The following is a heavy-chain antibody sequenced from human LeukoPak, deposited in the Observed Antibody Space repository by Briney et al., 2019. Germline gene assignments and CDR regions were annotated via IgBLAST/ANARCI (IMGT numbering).Heavy chain of an antibody. CDR2: IYYSGST. Sequence: SETLSLTCSVSDGSINSYYWNWIRRPPGKGLEWIGYIYYSGSTNYNPSLKSRVTISVDTSKNQFSLKLSSVTAADTAVYYCAREVRGYSYGFDYWGQGTLVTVSS. CDR3: AREVRGYSYGFDY. CDR1: DGSINSYY. J-gene: IGHJ4*02. D-gene: IGHD5-18*01. V-gene: IGHV4-59*01.